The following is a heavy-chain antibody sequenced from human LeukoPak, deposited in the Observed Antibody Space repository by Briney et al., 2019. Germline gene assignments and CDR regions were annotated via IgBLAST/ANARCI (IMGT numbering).Heavy chain of an antibody. CDR1: GFTFSDYY. D-gene: IGHD6-19*01. Sequence: PGGSLRLSCTASGFTFSDYYMSWIRQTPGKGLEWVSYISSSGSTIYYADSVKGRFTISRDNAKNSLYLQMNSLRAEDTALYYCAKDSSVAGHYNWFDPWGQGTLVTVSS. J-gene: IGHJ5*02. CDR3: AKDSSVAGHYNWFDP. CDR2: ISSSGSTI. V-gene: IGHV3-11*01.